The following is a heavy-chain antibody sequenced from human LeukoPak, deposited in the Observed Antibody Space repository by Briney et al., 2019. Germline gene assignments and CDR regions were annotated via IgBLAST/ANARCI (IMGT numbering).Heavy chain of an antibody. J-gene: IGHJ5*02. CDR3: ARGLISSSWRNNWFDP. V-gene: IGHV4-38-2*02. CDR1: GYSIRSGYY. CDR2: IHHSGST. Sequence: SETMSLTCTVSGYSIRSGYYWGWIRQPPGKGLKWIGSIHHSGSTYYNPSLKSRVTISVDTSKNQFSLKLSSVTAADTALYYCARGLISSSWRNNWFDPWGQGTLVTVSS. D-gene: IGHD6-13*01.